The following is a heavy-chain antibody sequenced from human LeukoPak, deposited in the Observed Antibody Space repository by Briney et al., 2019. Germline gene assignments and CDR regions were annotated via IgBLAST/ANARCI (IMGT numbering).Heavy chain of an antibody. V-gene: IGHV3-74*01. D-gene: IGHD1-26*01. J-gene: IGHJ5*02. CDR3: VRERIYYSDLAYKERENFDP. CDR2: LNEDGSTA. CDR1: GFTFSLYW. Sequence: PGGSLRLSCAASGFTFSLYWMHWVRQGPGMGLMWVSRLNEDGSTADYADSVKGRFTMSRDNAKGKVFLEMRGLTVEDTAIYFCVRERIYYSDLAYKERENFDPWGRGTLVTVSS.